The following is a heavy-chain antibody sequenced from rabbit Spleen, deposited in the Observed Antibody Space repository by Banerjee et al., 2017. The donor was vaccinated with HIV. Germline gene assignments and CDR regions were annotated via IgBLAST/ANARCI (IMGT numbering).Heavy chain of an antibody. CDR3: ARDGAGGSYFAL. J-gene: IGHJ4*01. CDR1: GVSFSFSNY. V-gene: IGHV1S40*01. CDR2: IDPVFGIT. D-gene: IGHD8-1*01. Sequence: QSLEESGGDLVKPGASLTLTCTASGVSFSFSNYMNWVRQAPGKGLEWIGYIDPVFGITYYANWVNGRFSISRENAQNTVFLQMTSLTAADTATYFCARDGAGGSYFALWGPGTLVTVS.